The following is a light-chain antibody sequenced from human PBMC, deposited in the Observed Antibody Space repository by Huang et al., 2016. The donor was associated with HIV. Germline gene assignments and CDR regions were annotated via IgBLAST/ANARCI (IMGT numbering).Light chain of an antibody. V-gene: IGKV3-15*01. J-gene: IGKJ4*02. CDR3: QQYNNWPLT. CDR1: QSICRN. Sequence: EIVMTQFPATLSVSPGKRGTLSCRASQSICRNLAWYQQKPGQTPRLLISCAATSAADIPARFTGSGSGTAFALNISSLQSEDFSVYYWQQYNNWPLTFGGGTKVEIK. CDR2: CAA.